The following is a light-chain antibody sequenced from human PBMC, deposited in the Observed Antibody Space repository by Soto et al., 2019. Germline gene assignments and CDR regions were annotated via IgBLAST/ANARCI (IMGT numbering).Light chain of an antibody. Sequence: DIEMTQSPSTLSASVGDRVTITCRASQTIRRWLVWYQQRPGKAPKVLIYDASTLESGVPARFSGSGSETQFSLTISSLLPEDSATYYCQHYNSDPWTFGQGTNVEFK. V-gene: IGKV1-5*01. J-gene: IGKJ1*01. CDR2: DAS. CDR3: QHYNSDPWT. CDR1: QTIRRW.